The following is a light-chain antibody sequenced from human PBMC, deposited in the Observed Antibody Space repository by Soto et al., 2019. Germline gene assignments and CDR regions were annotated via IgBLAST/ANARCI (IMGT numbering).Light chain of an antibody. CDR1: SRDVGIYNS. J-gene: IGLJ1*01. CDR3: SLFTASTSDG. CDR2: DVT. Sequence: QSAPTTAAAESGCPGQSIAISCTPTSRDVGIYNSVSWYQQYPDKAPKLMIHDVTTRASGLSDRFCGSKSANSASLPCPGLQGEDEADYYCSLFTASTSDGFGTGTKVTVL. V-gene: IGLV2-14*03.